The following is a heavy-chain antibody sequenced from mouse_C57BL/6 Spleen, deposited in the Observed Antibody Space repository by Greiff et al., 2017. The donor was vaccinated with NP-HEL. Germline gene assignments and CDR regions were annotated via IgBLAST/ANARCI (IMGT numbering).Heavy chain of an antibody. J-gene: IGHJ3*01. Sequence: EVMLVESGGGLVKPGGSLKLSCAASGFTFSSYAMSWVRQTPEKRLEWVATISAGGSYTYYPDNVKGRFTISRDNAKNNLYLQMSHLKSEDTAMYYCARYRSTTVRFAYWGQGTLVTVSA. CDR3: ARYRSTTVRFAY. CDR2: ISAGGSYT. V-gene: IGHV5-4*03. CDR1: GFTFSSYA. D-gene: IGHD1-1*01.